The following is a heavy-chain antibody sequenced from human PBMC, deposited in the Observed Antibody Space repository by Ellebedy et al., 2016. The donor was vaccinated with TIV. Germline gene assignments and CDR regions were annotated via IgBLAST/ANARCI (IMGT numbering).Heavy chain of an antibody. CDR3: ARCTLGYCSGGNCAGAFDY. D-gene: IGHD2-15*01. Sequence: MPSETLSLTCAVSGGSLSGYSWTWRRQSPGKGLEWMGEINHGGFTFYKSSLNSRVTISIDTSKKQFSLRLNSVTAADTAVYYCARCTLGYCSGGNCAGAFDYWGQGTLVTVSS. V-gene: IGHV4-34*01. J-gene: IGHJ4*02. CDR2: INHGGFT. CDR1: GGSLSGYS.